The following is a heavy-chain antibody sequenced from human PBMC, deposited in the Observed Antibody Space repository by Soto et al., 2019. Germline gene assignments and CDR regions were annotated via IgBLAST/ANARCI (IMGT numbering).Heavy chain of an antibody. J-gene: IGHJ4*02. V-gene: IGHV4-34*01. D-gene: IGHD2-15*01. CDR1: GGSFTGYY. CDR2: IKDGGNT. Sequence: QVQLQQWGAGLLKPSETLSLTCAVNGGSFTGYYWSWIRQPPGKGLEWIGEIKDGGNTNYSPSLRSRVTISADTSKRKVSLKVNSVIAADPAVYYCARGQEGVVATHWDQGALVTVSS. CDR3: ARGQEGVVATH.